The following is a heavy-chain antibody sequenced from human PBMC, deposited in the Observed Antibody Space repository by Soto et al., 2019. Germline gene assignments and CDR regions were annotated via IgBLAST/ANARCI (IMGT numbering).Heavy chain of an antibody. CDR3: ARGGIDSPTDWATDSFDS. V-gene: IGHV1-46*01. CDR2: INPSGGST. Sequence: ASVKVSCKASGYTFTSYYMHWVRQAPGQGLEWMGIINPSGGSTRYAQKFPGRVTMTRHTSTSTVYMELSRLRSEDTALYYCARGGIDSPTDWATDSFDSWGQGTLVTVYS. D-gene: IGHD3-9*01. CDR1: GYTFTSYY. J-gene: IGHJ4*02.